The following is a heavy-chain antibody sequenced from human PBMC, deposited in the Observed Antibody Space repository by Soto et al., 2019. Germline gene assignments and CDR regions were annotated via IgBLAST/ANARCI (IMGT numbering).Heavy chain of an antibody. CDR1: VCSITGTYYY. Sequence: QLQLQESGPGLVKPSETLSLTCTVSVCSITGTYYYWGWIRQSPGKGLDYIGSIHYNGRTYYNPSLQGRVTVSVDTSKSQFSLRLVSVTAADTAVYFCARHGSGNYYPIDYWGQGPLVPVSS. V-gene: IGHV4-39*01. CDR3: ARHGSGNYYPIDY. J-gene: IGHJ4*02. CDR2: IHYNGRT. D-gene: IGHD3-10*01.